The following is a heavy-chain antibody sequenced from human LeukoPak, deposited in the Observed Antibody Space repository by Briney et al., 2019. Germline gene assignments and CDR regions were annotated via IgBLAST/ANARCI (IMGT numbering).Heavy chain of an antibody. Sequence: SETLSLTCTVSGGSISSYYWSWIRQPPGKGLEWIGYIYYSGSTNYNPSLKSRVTISVDTSKNQFSLKLSSVTAADTAVYYCARLKINGDYGDVFDYWGQGTLVTVSS. CDR1: GGSISSYY. D-gene: IGHD4-17*01. CDR2: IYYSGST. V-gene: IGHV4-59*01. J-gene: IGHJ4*02. CDR3: ARLKINGDYGDVFDY.